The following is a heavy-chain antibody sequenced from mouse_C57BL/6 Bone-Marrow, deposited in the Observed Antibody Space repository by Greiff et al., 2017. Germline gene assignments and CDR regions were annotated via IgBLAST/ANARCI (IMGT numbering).Heavy chain of an antibody. V-gene: IGHV1-64*01. D-gene: IGHD2-1*01. CDR1: GYTFTSYW. CDR2: IHPNSGST. J-gene: IGHJ2*01. Sequence: QVQLQQPGAELVKPGASVKLSCKASGYTFTSYWMHWVKQRPGQGLEWIGMIHPNSGSTNYNEKFKSKATLTVDKSSSTAYMQLSSLTFEVSAVYYFARGLYYGNFHFGYWCQDTTLTVCS. CDR3: ARGLYYGNFHFGY.